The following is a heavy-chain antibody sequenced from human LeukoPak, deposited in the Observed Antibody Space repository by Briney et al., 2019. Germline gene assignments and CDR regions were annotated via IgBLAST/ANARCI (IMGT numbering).Heavy chain of an antibody. Sequence: GASVKVSCKASGYTFTGYYMHWVRQAPGQGLEWMGWINPNSGGTNYAQKFQGRVTMTRDTSISTAYMELSRLRSDDTAVYYCARATTVVTPGWDYYYYGMDVWGQGATVTVSS. V-gene: IGHV1-2*02. CDR3: ARATTVVTPGWDYYYYGMDV. D-gene: IGHD4-23*01. CDR2: INPNSGGT. J-gene: IGHJ6*02. CDR1: GYTFTGYY.